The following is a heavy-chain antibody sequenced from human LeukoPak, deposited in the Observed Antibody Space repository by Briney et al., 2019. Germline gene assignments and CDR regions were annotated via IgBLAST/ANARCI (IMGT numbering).Heavy chain of an antibody. V-gene: IGHV3-30*04. CDR1: GFTFSSYA. CDR3: ARDRNAPAKYYFDY. D-gene: IGHD2-15*01. J-gene: IGHJ4*02. CDR2: ISNDGRDK. Sequence: PGGSLRLSCAASGFTFSSYAMHWVRQAPGKGLEWVAVISNDGRDKHYADSVKGRFTFSRDSSKNTVYLQMNSLRAEDTAVYYCARDRNAPAKYYFDYWGQGTLVTVSS.